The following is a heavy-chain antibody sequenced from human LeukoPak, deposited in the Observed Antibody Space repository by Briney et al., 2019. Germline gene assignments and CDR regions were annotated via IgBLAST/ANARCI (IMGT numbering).Heavy chain of an antibody. J-gene: IGHJ4*02. CDR3: AKDGYIGSYYDFDY. D-gene: IGHD1-26*01. Sequence: GGSLRLSCAASGFTFSSYHMSWVRQAPGKGLDWVSAISGSGDYTYYADSVKGRFTISRDNSKNMLYLQMNGLGAEDTAIYYCAKDGYIGSYYDFDYWGQGTLVTVSS. CDR1: GFTFSSYH. V-gene: IGHV3-23*01. CDR2: ISGSGDYT.